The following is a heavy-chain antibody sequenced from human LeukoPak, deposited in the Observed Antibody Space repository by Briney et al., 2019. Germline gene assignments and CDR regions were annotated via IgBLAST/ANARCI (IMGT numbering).Heavy chain of an antibody. D-gene: IGHD2-2*01. CDR1: GYTFSSHG. CDR3: VRANCGRTSCYFDI. J-gene: IGHJ3*02. V-gene: IGHV1-18*01. CDR2: ISASSGKT. Sequence: ASVKVSCKTSGYTFSSHGITWVRQAPGQGLEWMGWISASSGKTNIAQKFQARVTMTTDTSTNTAYMDLRSLRFDDTAVYYCVRANCGRTSCYFDIWGQGTKVTVSS.